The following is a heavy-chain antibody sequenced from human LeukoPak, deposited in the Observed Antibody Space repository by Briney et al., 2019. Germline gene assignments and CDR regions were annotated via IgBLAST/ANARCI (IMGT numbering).Heavy chain of an antibody. D-gene: IGHD5-12*01. V-gene: IGHV4-59*01. J-gene: IGHJ6*03. Sequence: PSETLSLTCTVSGGSISHYYWSWIRQPPGKGLEWIGYIYYSGSTNYNPSLKSRVTISVDTSKNQFSLKLSSVTAADTAVYYCARGPSSGYDIYYYYMDVWGKGTTVTVSS. CDR1: GGSISHYY. CDR2: IYYSGST. CDR3: ARGPSSGYDIYYYYMDV.